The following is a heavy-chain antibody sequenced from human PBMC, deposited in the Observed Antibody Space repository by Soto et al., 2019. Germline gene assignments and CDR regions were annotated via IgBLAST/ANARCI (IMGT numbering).Heavy chain of an antibody. Sequence: GASVKVSCKASGYTFTSYGISWVRQAPGQGLEWMGWISAYNGNTNYAQKLQGRVTMTTDTSTSTAYMELRSLRSDDTAVYYCARTGTDNWNYVSFYYYMDVWGKGTTVTVSS. CDR2: ISAYNGNT. J-gene: IGHJ6*03. D-gene: IGHD1-7*01. CDR3: ARTGTDNWNYVSFYYYMDV. V-gene: IGHV1-18*01. CDR1: GYTFTSYG.